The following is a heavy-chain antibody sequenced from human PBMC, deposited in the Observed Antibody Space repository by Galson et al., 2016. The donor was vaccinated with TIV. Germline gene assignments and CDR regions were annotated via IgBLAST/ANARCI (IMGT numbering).Heavy chain of an antibody. CDR1: GFSLNTDGMC. D-gene: IGHD3-22*01. Sequence: PALVKPTQTLTLTCTFSGFSLNTDGMCVNWIRQPPGKALEWLARIDWDDDKSYSPSLKTRLTISKDTSKNQVVLTMTNMDPVDTAKYYCARISGYYDSSGHYIPRSFDYWGQGALVTVSS. J-gene: IGHJ4*02. CDR3: ARISGYYDSSGHYIPRSFDY. V-gene: IGHV2-70*11. CDR2: IDWDDDK.